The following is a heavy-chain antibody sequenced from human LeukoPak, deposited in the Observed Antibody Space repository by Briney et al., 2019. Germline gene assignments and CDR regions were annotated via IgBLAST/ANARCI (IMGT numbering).Heavy chain of an antibody. Sequence: PGGSLRLSCAASGFKFDEYAMHWVRQAPGKGLEWVSVIYSGGSTYYADSVKGRFTISRDNSKNTLYLQMNSLRAEDTAVYYCAGTHSSSWYTLDYWGQGTLVTVSS. CDR1: GFKFDEYA. CDR3: AGTHSSSWYTLDY. J-gene: IGHJ4*02. V-gene: IGHV3-53*01. D-gene: IGHD6-13*01. CDR2: IYSGGST.